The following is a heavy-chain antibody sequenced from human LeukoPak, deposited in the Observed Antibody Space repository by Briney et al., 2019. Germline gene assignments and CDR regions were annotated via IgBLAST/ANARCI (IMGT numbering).Heavy chain of an antibody. CDR2: ISSSSGFI. CDR3: ARGSTGTTDLNFDY. V-gene: IGHV3-21*01. D-gene: IGHD1-1*01. CDR1: GFTFSSYS. Sequence: GGSLRLSCAASGFTFSSYSMNWVRQAPGKGLEWVSSISSSSGFIYYADSVKGRFTISRDNAKNSLFLQMTRLRAEDTAVYYCARGSTGTTDLNFDYWGQGTLVTVSS. J-gene: IGHJ4*02.